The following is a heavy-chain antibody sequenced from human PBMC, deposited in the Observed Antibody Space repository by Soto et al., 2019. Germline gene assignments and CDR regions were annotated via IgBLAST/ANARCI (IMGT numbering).Heavy chain of an antibody. J-gene: IGHJ3*02. CDR3: ARDLGRHSGYVAAFDI. CDR1: GGTFSSYT. Sequence: ASVKVSCKASGGTFSSYTISWVRQAPGQGLEWMGRIIPILGIANYAQKFQGRVTITADKSTSTAYMELSSLRSEDTAVYYCARDLGRHSGYVAAFDIWGQGTMVTVSS. V-gene: IGHV1-69*04. CDR2: IIPILGIA. D-gene: IGHD5-12*01.